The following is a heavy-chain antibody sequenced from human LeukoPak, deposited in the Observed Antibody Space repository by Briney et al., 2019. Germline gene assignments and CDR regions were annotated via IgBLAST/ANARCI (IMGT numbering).Heavy chain of an antibody. CDR3: AKSLLTAASGTGRAFDI. V-gene: IGHV3-23*01. J-gene: IGHJ3*02. CDR1: GFTFSSYA. D-gene: IGHD1-26*01. CDR2: ISASGDVT. Sequence: GGSLRLSCAASGFTFSSYAMSWVRRAPGKGLEWVSGISASGDVTFHADPVKGRFTISRDNSKNTLYLQMNSLRAEDTAEYYCAKSLLTAASGTGRAFDIWGQGTMVTVSA.